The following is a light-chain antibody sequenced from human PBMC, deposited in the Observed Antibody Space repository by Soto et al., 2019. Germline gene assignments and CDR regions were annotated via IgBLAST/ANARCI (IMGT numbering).Light chain of an antibody. J-gene: IGKJ1*01. CDR2: WAS. CDR3: QQYYVTPWT. V-gene: IGKV4-1*01. Sequence: DIVMTQSPDSLAVSLGERATINCKSSQSVLYSSTNKTYLAWYQQKSGQPPKLLINWASTRESGVPDRFSGSGSGTDFTLTISSLQAEDVAFYYCQQYYVTPWTFGQGTKVEIK. CDR1: QSVLYSSTNKTY.